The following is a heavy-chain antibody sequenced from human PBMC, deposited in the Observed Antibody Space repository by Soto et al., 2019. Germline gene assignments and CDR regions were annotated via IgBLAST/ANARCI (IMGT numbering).Heavy chain of an antibody. CDR1: GFTFSSYA. D-gene: IGHD7-27*01. Sequence: GGSLRLSCAASGFTFSSYAMHWVRQAPGKGLEWVAVISYDGSNKYYADSMKGRFTISRDNSKNTLYLQMNSLRAEDTAVYYCARLPINWGSAFDIWGQGTMVTVSS. J-gene: IGHJ3*02. CDR3: ARLPINWGSAFDI. V-gene: IGHV3-30-3*01. CDR2: ISYDGSNK.